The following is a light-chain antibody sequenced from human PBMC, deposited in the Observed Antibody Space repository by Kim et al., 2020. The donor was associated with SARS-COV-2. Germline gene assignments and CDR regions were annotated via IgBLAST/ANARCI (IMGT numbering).Light chain of an antibody. CDR3: QAWDSSTVV. Sequence: SYELTQPPSVSVSPGQTASITCSGDKLGDKYACWYQQKPGHSPVLVIYQDSKRPSGIPERFSGSNSGNTATLTISGTQAIDEADYYCQAWDSSTVVFGTG. CDR2: QDS. J-gene: IGLJ1*01. CDR1: KLGDKY. V-gene: IGLV3-1*01.